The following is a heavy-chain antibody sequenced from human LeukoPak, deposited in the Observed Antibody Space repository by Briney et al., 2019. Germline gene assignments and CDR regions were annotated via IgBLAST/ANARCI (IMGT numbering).Heavy chain of an antibody. CDR2: LDAEHGKP. J-gene: IGHJ4*02. D-gene: IGHD3-3*01. V-gene: IGHV1-24*01. CDR1: DYSLTQLS. Sequence: GASVKVPCKVPDYSLTQLSVHWFRQSPGKGLEWMGGLDAEHGKPIYAQKFQGRVTMTEDTSTDTAYMELSSLRSEDTAVYYCARRDYDFWSGPFDYWGQGTLVTVSS. CDR3: ARRDYDFWSGPFDY.